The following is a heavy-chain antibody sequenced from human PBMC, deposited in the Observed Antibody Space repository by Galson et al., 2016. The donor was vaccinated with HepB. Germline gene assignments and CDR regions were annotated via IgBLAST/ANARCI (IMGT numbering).Heavy chain of an antibody. CDR3: ARGHYYDSSGFYYGGYCDY. Sequence: SVKVSCKASGYTFSSYTLHWVRQAPGQRLEWMGWINAGNANTKYSQKFQGRVTITRDTSANTTYMELSSLRSEDTAVYYCARGHYYDSSGFYYGGYCDYWGQGTLVTVSS. V-gene: IGHV1-3*01. D-gene: IGHD3-22*01. CDR2: INAGNANT. J-gene: IGHJ4*02. CDR1: GYTFSSYT.